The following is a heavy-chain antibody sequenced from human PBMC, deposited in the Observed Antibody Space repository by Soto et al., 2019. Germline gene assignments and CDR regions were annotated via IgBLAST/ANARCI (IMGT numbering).Heavy chain of an antibody. CDR1: GYSFTIYS. Sequence: ASATVSCTAAGYSFTIYSRHWVRQAPGQGLEWMGIINPTGGSTTYAQKFQGRFSMTRDTSTSTVYMELSSLRSEDTAVYYCARVHQPGDDSSGYYRRPDAFDIWGQGTMVTVSS. CDR3: ARVHQPGDDSSGYYRRPDAFDI. D-gene: IGHD3-22*01. V-gene: IGHV1-46*01. CDR2: INPTGGST. J-gene: IGHJ3*02.